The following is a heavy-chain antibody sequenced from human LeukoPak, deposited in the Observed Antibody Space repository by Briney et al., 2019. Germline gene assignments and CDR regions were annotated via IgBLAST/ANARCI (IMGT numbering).Heavy chain of an antibody. CDR2: ISYDGSNK. CDR1: GFTFSSYG. V-gene: IGHV3-30*03. D-gene: IGHD3-3*01. Sequence: QPGRSLRLSCAASGFTFSSYGMHWVRQAPGKRLEWVAVISYDGSNKYYADSVKGRFTISRDNSKNTLYLQMNSLRAEDTAVYYCAIGRTYYDFWSGSSLGYWGQGTLVTVSS. CDR3: AIGRTYYDFWSGSSLGY. J-gene: IGHJ4*02.